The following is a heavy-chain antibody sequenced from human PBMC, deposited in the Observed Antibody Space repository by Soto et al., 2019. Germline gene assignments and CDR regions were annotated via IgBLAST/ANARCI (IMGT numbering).Heavy chain of an antibody. V-gene: IGHV3-23*01. CDR3: AKEGSYYESYTHWYFDL. CDR2: ITGSGGNT. Sequence: EVQLLESGGGLVQPGGSLRLSCAASGFTFSSYAMTWVRQAPGKGLEWVSAITGSGGNTNYVDSVKGRFTISRDNSKHTLSLQMNSLRAADTAVYYCAKEGSYYESYTHWYFDLWGRGTLVTVSS. CDR1: GFTFSSYA. J-gene: IGHJ2*01. D-gene: IGHD3-22*01.